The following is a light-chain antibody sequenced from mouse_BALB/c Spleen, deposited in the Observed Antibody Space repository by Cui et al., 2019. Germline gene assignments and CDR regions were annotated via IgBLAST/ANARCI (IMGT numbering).Light chain of an antibody. J-gene: IGLJ1*01. Sequence: QAVVTQESALTTSPGETVTLTCSSSTGAVTTSNYANWVQEKPDHLFTGLIGGTNNRAPGVPARFSGSLIGDKAALTITGAQTEDEAIYFCALWYSNHWVFGGGTKLTV. V-gene: IGLV1*01. CDR3: ALWYSNHWV. CDR1: TGAVTTSNY. CDR2: GTN.